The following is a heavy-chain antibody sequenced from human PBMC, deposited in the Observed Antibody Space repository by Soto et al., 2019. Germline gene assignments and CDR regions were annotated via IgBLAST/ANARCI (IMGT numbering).Heavy chain of an antibody. J-gene: IGHJ6*03. D-gene: IGHD4-4*01. V-gene: IGHV3-48*01. CDR2: ISSSSSTI. CDR1: GFTFSSYS. CDR3: ARGAMTTEPWDLYYYYMDV. Sequence: EVQLVESGGGLVQPGGSLRLSCAASGFTFSSYSMNWVRQAPGKGLEWVSYISSSSSTIYYADSVKGRFTISRDNAKNSLYLQMNSLGAEDTAVYYCARGAMTTEPWDLYYYYMDVWGKGTTVTVSS.